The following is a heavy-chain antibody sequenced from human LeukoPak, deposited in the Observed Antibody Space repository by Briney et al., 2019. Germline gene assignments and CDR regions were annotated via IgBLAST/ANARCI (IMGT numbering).Heavy chain of an antibody. D-gene: IGHD1-1*01. Sequence: GGSLRLSCAASGFTFNSYGMHWVRQAPGKGLEWVAFIRFDGNNKYYADSVKGRFTISRDIAKTSLYLQMNSLRAEDTAIYYCARDMEPDAFDIWGQGTMVTVSS. V-gene: IGHV3-30*02. CDR1: GFTFNSYG. CDR3: ARDMEPDAFDI. CDR2: IRFDGNNK. J-gene: IGHJ3*02.